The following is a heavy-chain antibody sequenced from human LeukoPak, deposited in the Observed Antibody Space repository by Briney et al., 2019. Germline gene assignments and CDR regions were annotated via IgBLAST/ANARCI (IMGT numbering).Heavy chain of an antibody. CDR2: IYNSGST. J-gene: IGHJ5*02. D-gene: IGHD5-18*01. CDR1: GGSISSYY. V-gene: IGHV4-59*01. CDR3: AGSVLGYSFNNWFDP. Sequence: SETLSLTCTVSGGSISSYYWSWIRQPPGKGLEWIGYIYNSGSTNYNPSLKSRVTISIDTSKNQFSLKLSSVTAADTAVYYCAGSVLGYSFNNWFDPWGQGTLVTVSS.